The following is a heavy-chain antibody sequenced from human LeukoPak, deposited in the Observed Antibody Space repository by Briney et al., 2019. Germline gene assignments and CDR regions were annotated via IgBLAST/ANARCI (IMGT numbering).Heavy chain of an antibody. Sequence: ASVKVSCKASGGTFSSYAISWVRQAPGQGLEWMGGIIPIFGTANYAQKFQGRVTITADESTSTAYMELSSLRSEDTAVYYCARDPGIVVVPAAIDYYYYYGMDVWGQGTTVTVSS. J-gene: IGHJ6*02. V-gene: IGHV1-69*13. D-gene: IGHD2-2*02. CDR3: ARDPGIVVVPAAIDYYYYYGMDV. CDR2: IIPIFGTA. CDR1: GGTFSSYA.